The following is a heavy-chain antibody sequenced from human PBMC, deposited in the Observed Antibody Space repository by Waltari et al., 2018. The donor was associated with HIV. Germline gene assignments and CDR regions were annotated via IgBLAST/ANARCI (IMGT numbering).Heavy chain of an antibody. D-gene: IGHD2-2*01. CDR2: IYYSGST. Sequence: QVQLQESGPGLVKPSQTLSPTCTVSGGSISSGGYYWTWIRQHPGKGLEWIGYIYYSGSTYYNPSLKSRVTISVDTSKNQFSLKLSSVTAADTAVYYCASTHCSSTSCYADWYFDLWGRGTLVTVSS. V-gene: IGHV4-31*03. CDR3: ASTHCSSTSCYADWYFDL. CDR1: GGSISSGGYY. J-gene: IGHJ2*01.